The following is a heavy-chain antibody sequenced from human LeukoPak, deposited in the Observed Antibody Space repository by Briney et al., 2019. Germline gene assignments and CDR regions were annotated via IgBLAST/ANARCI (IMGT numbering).Heavy chain of an antibody. V-gene: IGHV4-38-2*02. CDR3: ARVPPIAYDSSGSPRYYFDY. Sequence: SETLSLTCTVSGYSISSGYYWGWIRQPPGKGLEWIGSIYHSGSTYYNPSLKSRVTISVDTSKNQFSLKLSSVTAADTAVYYCARVPPIAYDSSGSPRYYFDYWGQGTLVTVSS. D-gene: IGHD3-22*01. CDR1: GYSISSGYY. CDR2: IYHSGST. J-gene: IGHJ4*02.